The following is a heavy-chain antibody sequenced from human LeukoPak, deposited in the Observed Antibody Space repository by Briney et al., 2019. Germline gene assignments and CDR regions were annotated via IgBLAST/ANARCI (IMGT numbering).Heavy chain of an antibody. Sequence: SETLSLTCTVSGGSISSYYWSWVRQPPGKGLEWIGFVYYTGSTNYSPSLKSRVTISVDTSKNQFSLKLSSVTAADTAVYYCARVSSSWYQDWYFDLWGRGTLVTVSS. J-gene: IGHJ2*01. D-gene: IGHD6-13*01. CDR1: GGSISSYY. V-gene: IGHV4-59*12. CDR2: VYYTGST. CDR3: ARVSSSWYQDWYFDL.